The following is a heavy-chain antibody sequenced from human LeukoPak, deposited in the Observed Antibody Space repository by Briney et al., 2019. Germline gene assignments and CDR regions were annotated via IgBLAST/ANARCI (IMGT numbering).Heavy chain of an antibody. V-gene: IGHV1-8*01. CDR1: GYTFTSYD. CDR2: MNPNSGNT. D-gene: IGHD2-2*01. CDR3: ARGRVVPAALIYYYYYMDV. J-gene: IGHJ6*03. Sequence: ASVKVSCKAPGYTFTSYDINWVRQATGQGLEWMGWMNPNSGNTGYAQKLQGRVTMTRNTSISTAYMELSSLRSEDTAVYYCARGRVVPAALIYYYYYMDVWGKGTTVTVSS.